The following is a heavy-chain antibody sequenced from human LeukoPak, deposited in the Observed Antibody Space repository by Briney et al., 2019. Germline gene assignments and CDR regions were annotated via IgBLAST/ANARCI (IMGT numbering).Heavy chain of an antibody. CDR2: ISQTGST. Sequence: SETLSLTCGVSGDSVSSSHWWSWVRRPPGKGLEWIGEISQTGSTKYNPSLKSRLTISVDWSKNQFSLNVTSVTAADTAVYFCARLVVYNWSPRAFDVWGQGTMVTVSS. V-gene: IGHV4-4*02. CDR1: GDSVSSSHW. CDR3: ARLVVYNWSPRAFDV. J-gene: IGHJ3*01. D-gene: IGHD1-20*01.